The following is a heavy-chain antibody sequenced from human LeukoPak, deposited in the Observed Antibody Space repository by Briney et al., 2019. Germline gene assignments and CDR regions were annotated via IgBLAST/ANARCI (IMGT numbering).Heavy chain of an antibody. Sequence: GGSLRLSCAASGFTFSSYAMHWVRQAPGKGLEWVAVISYDGSNKYYADSVKGRFTISRDNSKNTLYLQMNSLKTEDTAVYYCTRDLGTTYYYDSSGYNPCGYWGQGTLVTVSS. CDR2: ISYDGSNK. CDR3: TRDLGTTYYYDSSGYNPCGY. D-gene: IGHD3-22*01. V-gene: IGHV3-30*04. J-gene: IGHJ4*02. CDR1: GFTFSSYA.